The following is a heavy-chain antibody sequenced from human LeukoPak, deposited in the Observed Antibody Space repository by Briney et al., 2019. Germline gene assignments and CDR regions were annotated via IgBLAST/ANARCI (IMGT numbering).Heavy chain of an antibody. CDR3: AKVFEVRGARRPKDY. CDR1: GFTFSDYG. D-gene: IGHD3-10*01. V-gene: IGHV3-30*18. J-gene: IGHJ4*02. Sequence: GRSLRLSCAASGFTFSDYGMHWVRQAPGKGLEWVALISYDGGNKFYADSARDRFTISRDNSKNTLFLQMNSLRIEDTAVYYCAKVFEVRGARRPKDYWGQGTLVIVSS. CDR2: ISYDGGNK.